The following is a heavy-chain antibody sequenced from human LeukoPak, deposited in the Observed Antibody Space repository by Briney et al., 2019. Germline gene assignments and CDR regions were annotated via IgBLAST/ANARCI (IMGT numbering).Heavy chain of an antibody. CDR3: AREIYGSGTYYYYNYGMDV. CDR2: IYHGGST. V-gene: IGHV4-4*02. CDR1: GGSIITNTW. D-gene: IGHD3-10*01. Sequence: SGTLSLTCAVSGGSIITNTWWAWVRQPPGKGLEWIGEIYHGGSTNYRPSLKSRVTISVDKSKNQVSLNLTSVTAADTAVYFCAREIYGSGTYYYYNYGMDVWGKGTTVIVSA. J-gene: IGHJ6*04.